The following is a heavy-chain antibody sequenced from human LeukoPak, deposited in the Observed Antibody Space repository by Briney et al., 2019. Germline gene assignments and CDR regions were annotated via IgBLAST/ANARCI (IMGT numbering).Heavy chain of an antibody. CDR2: INPNSGGT. CDR3: ARGGLTYYYGSGSYRFDP. Sequence: GASVKVSCKASGYTFTGYYMHWVRQAPGQGLEWMGWINPNSGGTNYAQKFQGRVTMTRDTSISTAYMELSRLRSDDTAVYYCARGGLTYYYGSGSYRFDPWGRGTLVTVSS. D-gene: IGHD3-10*01. J-gene: IGHJ5*02. CDR1: GYTFTGYY. V-gene: IGHV1-2*02.